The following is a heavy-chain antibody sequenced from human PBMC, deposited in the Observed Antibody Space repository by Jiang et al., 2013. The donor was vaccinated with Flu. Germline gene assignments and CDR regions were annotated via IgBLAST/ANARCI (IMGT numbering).Heavy chain of an antibody. D-gene: IGHD2-2*01. V-gene: IGHV6-1*01. CDR3: ARGVPVRGFDY. Sequence: VSVRGRITISPDTSKNQFSLLLNSVTPEDTAVYYCARGVPVRGFDYWGQGALVTVSS. J-gene: IGHJ4*02.